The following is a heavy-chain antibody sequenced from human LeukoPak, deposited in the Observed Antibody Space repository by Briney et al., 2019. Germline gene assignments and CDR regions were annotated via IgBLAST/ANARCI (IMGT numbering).Heavy chain of an antibody. Sequence: PGGSLRLSCAASGFTFSSYAMSWVRQAPGKGLEWVSAISGSGGSTYYADSVKGRFTISRDNSKNTLYLQMNSLRAEDTAVYYCAKKVLWFGGPDYFDYWGQGTLVTASS. CDR2: ISGSGGST. CDR1: GFTFSSYA. CDR3: AKKVLWFGGPDYFDY. D-gene: IGHD3-10*01. V-gene: IGHV3-23*01. J-gene: IGHJ4*02.